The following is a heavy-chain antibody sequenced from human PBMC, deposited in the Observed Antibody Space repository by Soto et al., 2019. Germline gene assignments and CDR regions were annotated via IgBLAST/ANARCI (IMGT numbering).Heavy chain of an antibody. CDR2: TYYRSKWYN. CDR3: ERTENSIVAATNAFDI. D-gene: IGHD1-26*01. CDR1: GDSVSSNSAA. Sequence: QTLSLTCAISGDSVSSNSAAWNWIRQSPSRGLEWLGRTYYRSKWYNDYAVSVKSRITINPDTSKNQFSLQLNSVTPEDTAVYYCERTENSIVAATNAFDIWGQGTMVTVSS. V-gene: IGHV6-1*01. J-gene: IGHJ3*02.